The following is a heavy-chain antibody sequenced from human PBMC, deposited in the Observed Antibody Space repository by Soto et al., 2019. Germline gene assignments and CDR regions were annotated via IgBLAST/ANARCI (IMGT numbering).Heavy chain of an antibody. CDR1: GDSINRDKYY. Sequence: ASETLSLTCSVSGDSINRDKYYWGWIRQPPGKGLEWIGSIYYRGNTYYNPSLQTRVTISLDKSKSQFSLKLTSVTAADSAVYFCARLEGLATISYYFDFWGQGALVTVSS. J-gene: IGHJ4*02. V-gene: IGHV4-39*01. D-gene: IGHD3-9*01. CDR2: IYYRGNT. CDR3: ARLEGLATISYYFDF.